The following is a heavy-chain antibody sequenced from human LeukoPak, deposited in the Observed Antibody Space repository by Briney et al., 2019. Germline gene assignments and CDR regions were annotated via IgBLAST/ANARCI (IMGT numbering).Heavy chain of an antibody. CDR3: ARVEYYYYGMDV. CDR2: IYYSGST. V-gene: IGHV4-30-4*01. Sequence: SETLSLTCTVSGGSISSGDYYWSWIRQPPGKGLEWIGYIYYSGSTYYNPSLKSRVTISVDTSKNQFSLKLSSVTAADTAVYYCARVEYYYYGMDVWGQGTTVTASS. CDR1: GGSISSGDYY. D-gene: IGHD3-3*01. J-gene: IGHJ6*02.